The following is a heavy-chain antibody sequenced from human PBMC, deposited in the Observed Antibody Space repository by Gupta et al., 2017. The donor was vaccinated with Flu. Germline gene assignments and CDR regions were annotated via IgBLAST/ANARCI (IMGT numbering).Heavy chain of an antibody. CDR2: IYYSGST. D-gene: IGHD4-23*01. CDR3: ARGTTVVTGYFDY. Sequence: QVQLQESGPGLVKPSETLSLTCTVSGGSISSYYWSWIRQPPGKRLEWIGYIYYSGSTNYNPSLKSRVTISVDTSKNQFSLKLSSVTAADTAVYYCARGTTVVTGYFDYWGQGTLVTVSS. CDR1: GGSISSYY. V-gene: IGHV4-59*01. J-gene: IGHJ4*02.